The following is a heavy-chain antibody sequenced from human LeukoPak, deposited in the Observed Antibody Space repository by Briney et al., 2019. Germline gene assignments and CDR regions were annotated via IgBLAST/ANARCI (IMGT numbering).Heavy chain of an antibody. D-gene: IGHD3-9*01. CDR1: GFTFSNYA. V-gene: IGHV3-23*01. CDR2: ISGSGGST. Sequence: GASLRLSCAASGFTFSNYAMSWVRQAPGKGLEWVSAISGSGGSTYYADSVKGRFTISRDNSKNTLYLQMNSLRAEDTAVYYCAKDLSGNYFDYWGQGTLVTVSS. J-gene: IGHJ4*02. CDR3: AKDLSGNYFDY.